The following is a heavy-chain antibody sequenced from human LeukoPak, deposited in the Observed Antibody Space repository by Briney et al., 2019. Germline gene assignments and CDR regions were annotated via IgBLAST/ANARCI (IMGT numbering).Heavy chain of an antibody. D-gene: IGHD3-10*01. J-gene: IGHJ4*02. Sequence: SETLSPTCTVYGGSISSYYWNWIRQSAGKGLEWIGRTYPRVGPNNNPSLRTGVPMSVARSTHQFSWKLSSLTPADTAVYYCVRETTMVSKRSAAPSRSLDFWGQGTLVTVSS. CDR3: VRETTMVSKRSAAPSRSLDF. CDR1: GGSISSYY. CDR2: TYPRVGP. V-gene: IGHV4-4*07.